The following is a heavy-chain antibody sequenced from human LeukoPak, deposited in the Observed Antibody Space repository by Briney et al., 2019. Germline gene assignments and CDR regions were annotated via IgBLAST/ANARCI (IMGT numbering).Heavy chain of an antibody. CDR1: GFTFSTSW. J-gene: IGHJ4*02. Sequence: GGPWRFSCAAPGFTFSTSWMHGVPQAPGKGRVWASGIIGVGSSTSHAESVKGRFTISRDNAENTLYLQMSSLRAEDTAVYYCARFTDSSGSYWASPKRFFDYWGQGTLVTVSS. CDR2: IIGVGSST. CDR3: ARFTDSSGSYWASPKRFFDY. D-gene: IGHD3-22*01. V-gene: IGHV3-74*01.